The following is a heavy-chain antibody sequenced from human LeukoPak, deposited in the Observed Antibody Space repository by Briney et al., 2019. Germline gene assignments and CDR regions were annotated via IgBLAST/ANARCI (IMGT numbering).Heavy chain of an antibody. D-gene: IGHD5-24*01. CDR1: GGSISSYY. J-gene: IGHJ3*02. V-gene: IGHV4-4*09. CDR3: AKSRDGYNSAFDI. CDR2: IYTSGST. Sequence: PSETLSLTCTVSGGSISSYYWSWIRQPPGKGLEWIGYIYTSGSTNYNPSLKSRVTISVDTSKNQFSLKLSSVTAADTAVYYCAKSRDGYNSAFDIWGQGTMVTVSS.